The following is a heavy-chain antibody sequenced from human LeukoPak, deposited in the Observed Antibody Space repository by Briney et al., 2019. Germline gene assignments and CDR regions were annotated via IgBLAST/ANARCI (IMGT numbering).Heavy chain of an antibody. Sequence: PGGSLRLSCAASGFTFSSYGVHWVRQAPGKGLEWVAFIRYDGSNKYYADSVKGRFTISRDNSKNTLYLQMNSLRAEDTAVYYCAKDQAIFGVVPYAFDIWGQGTMVTVSS. V-gene: IGHV3-30*02. CDR1: GFTFSSYG. CDR2: IRYDGSNK. CDR3: AKDQAIFGVVPYAFDI. J-gene: IGHJ3*02. D-gene: IGHD3-3*01.